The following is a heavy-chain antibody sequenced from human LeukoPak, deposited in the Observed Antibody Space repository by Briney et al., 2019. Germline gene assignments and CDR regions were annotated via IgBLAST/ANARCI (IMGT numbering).Heavy chain of an antibody. CDR1: GFTFSNAW. V-gene: IGHV3-15*01. CDR2: IRSKTDGGTT. CDR3: TTDLHSAGATDYGGFDY. J-gene: IGHJ4*02. Sequence: GGSLRLSCAASGFTFSNAWMSWVRQAPGKGLEWVGRIRSKTDGGTTDYAAPVKGRFTISRDDSKNTLYLQMNSLKTEDTAVYYCTTDLHSAGATDYGGFDYWGQGTLVTVSS. D-gene: IGHD1-26*01.